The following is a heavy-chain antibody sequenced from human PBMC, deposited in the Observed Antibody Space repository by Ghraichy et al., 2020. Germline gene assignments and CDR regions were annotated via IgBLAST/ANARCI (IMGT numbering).Heavy chain of an antibody. J-gene: IGHJ4*02. V-gene: IGHV5-51*01. Sequence: GGSLRLSCKGSGYSFTSYWIGWVRQMPGKGLEWMGIIYPGDSDTRYSPSFQGQVTISADKSISTAYLEWSSLKASDTAMYYCARHGGAHSGYVDYWGQGTLVTVSS. CDR2: IYPGDSDT. CDR3: ARHGGAHSGYVDY. D-gene: IGHD3-16*01. CDR1: GYSFTSYW.